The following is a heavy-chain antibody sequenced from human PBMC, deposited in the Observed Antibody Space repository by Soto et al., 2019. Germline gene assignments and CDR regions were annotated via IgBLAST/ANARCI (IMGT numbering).Heavy chain of an antibody. CDR1: GFSVSGWY. J-gene: IGHJ5*01. D-gene: IGHD1-26*01. CDR2: LKDRSQNYAT. Sequence: EVQLVESGEDLVQPGGSARLSCAASGFSVSGWYMDWVRQAPGKGLEWVARLKDRSQNYATEYAASVKGRFTVSRHPSQNSIFLQMNSLKIEDTAVYYCAREGDARWLDSWGQGTLVTVS. CDR3: AREGDARWLDS. V-gene: IGHV3-72*01.